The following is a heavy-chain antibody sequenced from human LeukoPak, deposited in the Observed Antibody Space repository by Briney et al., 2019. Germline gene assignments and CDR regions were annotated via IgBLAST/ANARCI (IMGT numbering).Heavy chain of an antibody. CDR2: IYYSGST. Sequence: PSETLSLTCTVSGGSISSSNYFWGWIRQSPGKGLEWIGTIYYSGSTYYNPSLKSRVTISVDTSKNQFSLKLSSVTAADTAVYYCARWDSGSYSGYFDYWGQGTLVTVSS. V-gene: IGHV4-39*01. CDR3: ARWDSGSYSGYFDY. CDR1: GGSISSSNYF. J-gene: IGHJ4*02. D-gene: IGHD1-26*01.